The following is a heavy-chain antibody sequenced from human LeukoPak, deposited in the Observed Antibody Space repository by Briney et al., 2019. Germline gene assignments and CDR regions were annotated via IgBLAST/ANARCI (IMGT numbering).Heavy chain of an antibody. V-gene: IGHV3-74*01. CDR3: VRGNYFDH. CDR2: INSYGSIT. CDR1: RFTFSNYW. Sequence: PGGSLRLSCAASRFTFSNYWMHWVRQTPGKGLVWVSHINSYGSITDYADSVKGRFTISRDNAKNTLYLQVNSLRAEDTAVYYCVRGNYFDHWGQGTLVTVSS. J-gene: IGHJ4*02.